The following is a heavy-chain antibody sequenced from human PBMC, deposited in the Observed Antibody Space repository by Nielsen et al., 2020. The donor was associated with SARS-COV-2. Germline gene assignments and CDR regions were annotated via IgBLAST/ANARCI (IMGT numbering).Heavy chain of an antibody. D-gene: IGHD1-26*01. CDR1: GYSFTSSW. J-gene: IGHJ4*02. Sequence: KVSCKGSGYSFTSSWIGWVRQMPGKGLEWMGIIFPGGSDIRYSPSFQGQVTISVDKSINTAYVQWSALKASDTAMYYCARLGVGAGFFDFWGQGTLVTVSS. CDR2: IFPGGSDI. CDR3: ARLGVGAGFFDF. V-gene: IGHV5-51*01.